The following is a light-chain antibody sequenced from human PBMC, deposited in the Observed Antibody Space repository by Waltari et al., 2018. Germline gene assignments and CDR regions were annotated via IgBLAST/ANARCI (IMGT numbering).Light chain of an antibody. CDR1: QSLTKKY. J-gene: IGKJ2*01. CDR2: GAS. Sequence: IVLTQSPGTLSLYPGERATISCRASQSLTKKYLAWYQQKPGQAPRLLVYGASSRAAGIPDRFSGSGSGTDFTLTISRLEPEDFAVYYCQQYGSSIMYTFGQGTKLEIK. V-gene: IGKV3-20*01. CDR3: QQYGSSIMYT.